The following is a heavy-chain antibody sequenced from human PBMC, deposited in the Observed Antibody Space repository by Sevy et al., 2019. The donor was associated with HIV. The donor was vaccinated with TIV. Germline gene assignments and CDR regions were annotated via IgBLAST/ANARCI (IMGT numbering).Heavy chain of an antibody. CDR1: GFTFSSYA. CDR3: ARASQAPYYYDSSGYHFDY. CDR2: ISYDGSNK. D-gene: IGHD3-22*01. V-gene: IGHV3-30-3*01. Sequence: GGSLRLSCAASGFTFSSYAMHWVRQAPGKGLEWVAVISYDGSNKYYADSVKGRFTISRDNSKNTLYLQMNSLRAEDTAVYYCARASQAPYYYDSSGYHFDYWGQGTLVTVSS. J-gene: IGHJ4*02.